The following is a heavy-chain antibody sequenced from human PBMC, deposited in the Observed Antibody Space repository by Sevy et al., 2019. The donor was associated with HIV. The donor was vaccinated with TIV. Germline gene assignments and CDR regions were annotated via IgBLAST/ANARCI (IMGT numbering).Heavy chain of an antibody. V-gene: IGHV3-48*03. J-gene: IGHJ4*02. CDR2: ISSSGSLI. D-gene: IGHD3-22*01. CDR1: GFTFDDYA. CDR3: AGGVVIGTTFDY. Sequence: GGSLRLSCAASGFTFDDYAMHWVRQAPGKGLEWVSYISSSGSLIYYADSVKGRFTISRDNAKNSLYLQMNSLRAEDTAVYYCAGGVVIGTTFDYWGQGTLVTVSS.